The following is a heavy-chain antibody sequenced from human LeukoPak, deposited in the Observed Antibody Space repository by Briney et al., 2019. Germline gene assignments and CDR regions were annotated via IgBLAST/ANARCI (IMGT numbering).Heavy chain of an antibody. J-gene: IGHJ4*02. Sequence: GGSLRLSCAASGFTFNSHGMHWVRQAPGKGLEWVAVISYDGSNKYYADSVKGRFTISRDNSKNTLYLQMNSLRAEDTAVYYCARGVGGDYFDYWGQGTLVTVSS. CDR1: GFTFNSHG. V-gene: IGHV3-30*03. CDR2: ISYDGSNK. D-gene: IGHD3-16*01. CDR3: ARGVGGDYFDY.